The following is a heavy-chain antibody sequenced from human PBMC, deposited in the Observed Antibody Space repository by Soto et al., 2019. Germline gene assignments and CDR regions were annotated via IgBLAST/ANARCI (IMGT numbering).Heavy chain of an antibody. V-gene: IGHV3-23*01. CDR3: AQVTWNASPRGDY. CDR1: GLIFSNYA. D-gene: IGHD1-1*01. J-gene: IGHJ4*02. CDR2: ISGGGEST. Sequence: EVQLLESGGGLVQPGGSLKLSCEASGLIFSNYAMSWVRRAPGQGLEWVSAISGGGESTYYADSVKGRFTVSRDNSKNTLYLQMNSLRAEDTATYYCAQVTWNASPRGDYWGQGTLVTVSS.